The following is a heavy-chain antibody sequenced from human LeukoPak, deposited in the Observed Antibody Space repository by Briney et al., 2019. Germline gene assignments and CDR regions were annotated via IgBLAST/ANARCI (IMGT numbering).Heavy chain of an antibody. CDR3: ARDHGSSGWYETVDY. V-gene: IGHV3-30-3*01. J-gene: IGHJ4*02. CDR2: ISYDRSNK. Sequence: GSLRLSCAASGFTFSTYAMHWVRQAPGKGLEWVAVISYDRSNKYYADSVKGRFTISRDNSKNTLYLQMNSLRAEDTAVYYCARDHGSSGWYETVDYWGQGTLVTVSS. CDR1: GFTFSTYA. D-gene: IGHD6-19*01.